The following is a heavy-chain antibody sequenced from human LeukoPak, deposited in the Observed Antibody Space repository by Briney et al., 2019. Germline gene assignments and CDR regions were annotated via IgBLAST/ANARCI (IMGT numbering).Heavy chain of an antibody. D-gene: IGHD3-9*01. CDR3: ARATYYDILTGYSADAFDI. J-gene: IGHJ3*02. Sequence: PGGSLRLSCAASGFTFSSYWMSWVRQAPGKGLEWVANIKQDGSEKYYVDSVKGRFTISRDNAKNSLYLQMNSLRAEDTAVYYCARATYYDILTGYSADAFDIWGQGTMVTVSS. V-gene: IGHV3-7*01. CDR2: IKQDGSEK. CDR1: GFTFSSYW.